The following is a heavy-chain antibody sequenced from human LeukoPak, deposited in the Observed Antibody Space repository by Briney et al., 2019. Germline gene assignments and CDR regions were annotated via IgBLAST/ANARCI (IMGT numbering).Heavy chain of an antibody. V-gene: IGHV3-11*06. CDR2: ISSSSSYT. CDR1: GFTFGDYY. J-gene: IGHJ5*02. CDR3: ARDLRSGNWFDP. Sequence: GGSLRLSCAASGFTFGDYYMSWIRQAPGKGLEWVSYISSSSSYTNYADSVKGRFTISRDNAKNSLYLQMNSLRAEDTAVYYCARDLRSGNWFDPWGQGTLVTVSP. D-gene: IGHD5/OR15-5a*01.